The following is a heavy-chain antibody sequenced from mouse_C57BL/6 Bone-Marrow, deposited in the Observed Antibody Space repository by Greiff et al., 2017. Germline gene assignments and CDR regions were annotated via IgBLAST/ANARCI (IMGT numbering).Heavy chain of an antibody. CDR3: ASGYYGSSYERFAY. D-gene: IGHD1-1*01. CDR1: GFSLTSYG. Sequence: QVQLKESGPGLVAPSQSLSITCTVSGFSLTSYGVDWVRQSPGQGLEWLGVIWGVGSTNYNSALKSRLSISKDNSKGQVFLKMNSLQTDDTAMCYCASGYYGSSYERFAYWGQGTLVTVSA. J-gene: IGHJ3*01. V-gene: IGHV2-6*01. CDR2: IWGVGST.